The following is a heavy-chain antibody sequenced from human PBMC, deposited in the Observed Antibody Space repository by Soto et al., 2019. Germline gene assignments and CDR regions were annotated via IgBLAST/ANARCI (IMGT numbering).Heavy chain of an antibody. D-gene: IGHD4-17*01. J-gene: IGHJ4*02. V-gene: IGHV3-30*18. Sequence: QVQLVESGGGVVQPGRSLRLSCAASGFIFSTYGMHWVRQAPGKGLEWLSVISYDGNNKYYADSVKGRFTISRDNSKNTLWLQMDSLRTADTAVYYCAKGLLLTTITTVGDWGQGTLVTVSS. CDR1: GFIFSTYG. CDR2: ISYDGNNK. CDR3: AKGLLLTTITTVGD.